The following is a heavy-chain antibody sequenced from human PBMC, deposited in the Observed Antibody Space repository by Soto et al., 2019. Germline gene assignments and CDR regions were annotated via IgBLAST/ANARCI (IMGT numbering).Heavy chain of an antibody. CDR2: INANSGVT. D-gene: IGHD5-12*01. CDR3: ARAGLTTLELATIY. CDR1: RYTFTDYY. V-gene: IGHV1-2*02. Sequence: ASVKVSCKASRYTFTDYYVHWVRHSPGQGLEWMGWINANSGVTKFPQKFQGRVIMTRDTSISTVYMELSRLTSDDTAVYYCARAGLTTLELATIYWGQGTQVTVSS. J-gene: IGHJ4*02.